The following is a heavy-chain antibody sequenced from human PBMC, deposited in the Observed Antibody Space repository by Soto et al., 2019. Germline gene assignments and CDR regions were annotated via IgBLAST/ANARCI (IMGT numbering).Heavy chain of an antibody. V-gene: IGHV1-69*13. CDR1: GGTFSSYA. Sequence: ASVNVSCKASGGTFSSYAISWVRQAPGQGLEWMGGIIPIFGTANYAQKFQGRVTITADESTSTAYMELSSLRSEDTAVYYCARNVVFSPPYYYGMDVWGQGTTVTVSS. J-gene: IGHJ6*02. CDR3: ARNVVFSPPYYYGMDV. D-gene: IGHD3-9*01. CDR2: IIPIFGTA.